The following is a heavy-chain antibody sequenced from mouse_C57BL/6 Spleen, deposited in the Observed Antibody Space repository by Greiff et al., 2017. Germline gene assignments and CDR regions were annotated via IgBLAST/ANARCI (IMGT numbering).Heavy chain of an antibody. Sequence: QVQLQQSGAELVQPGASVKISCKASGYAFSSYWMNWVKQRPGKGLEWIGQIFPGGGDTYYNGLLKGKATLTADNSSSTAFMQLSILTSEDSAVYFCASYSNYGDYFDYWGQGTTLTVSS. CDR3: ASYSNYGDYFDY. D-gene: IGHD2-5*01. CDR2: IFPGGGDT. V-gene: IGHV1-80*01. J-gene: IGHJ2*01. CDR1: GYAFSSYW.